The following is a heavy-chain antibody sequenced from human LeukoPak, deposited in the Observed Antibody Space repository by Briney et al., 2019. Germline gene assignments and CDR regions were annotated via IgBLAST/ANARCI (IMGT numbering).Heavy chain of an antibody. CDR2: MNPNSGNT. J-gene: IGHJ5*02. D-gene: IGHD3-10*01. CDR1: GYTFTSYD. CDR3: ARTRGHHMVRGAGNWFDP. V-gene: IGHV1-8*01. Sequence: ASVKVSCKASGYTFTSYDINWVRQATGQGLEWMGWMNPNSGNTGYAQKFQGRVTMTRNTSISTAYMELSSLRSEDTAVYYCARTRGHHMVRGAGNWFDPWGQGTLVTVSS.